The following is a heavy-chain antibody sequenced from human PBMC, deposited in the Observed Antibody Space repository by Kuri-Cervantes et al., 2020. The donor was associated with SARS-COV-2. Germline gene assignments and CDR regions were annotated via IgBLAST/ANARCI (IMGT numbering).Heavy chain of an antibody. CDR3: TDWFDP. J-gene: IGHJ5*02. Sequence: GESLKISCAASGFTFSSYAMHWVRQAPGKGLEWAAVISHDGSNKYYAGSVKGRFTISRDNSKNTLYLQMNSLRAEDTAVYYCTDWFDPWGQGTLVTVSS. CDR2: ISHDGSNK. V-gene: IGHV3-30-3*01. CDR1: GFTFSSYA.